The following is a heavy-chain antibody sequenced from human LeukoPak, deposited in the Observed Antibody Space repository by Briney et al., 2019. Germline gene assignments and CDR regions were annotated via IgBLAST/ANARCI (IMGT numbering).Heavy chain of an antibody. CDR1: GYSISSGYY. D-gene: IGHD3-22*01. CDR2: IYYSGST. Sequence: PSETLSLTCTVSGYSISSGYYWGWIRQPPGKGLEWIGSIYYSGSTYYNPSLKSRVTTSVDTSKNQFSLKLSSVTAADTAVYYCARDSLSSGYSHRAFDIWGQGTMVTVSS. V-gene: IGHV4-38-2*02. CDR3: ARDSLSSGYSHRAFDI. J-gene: IGHJ3*02.